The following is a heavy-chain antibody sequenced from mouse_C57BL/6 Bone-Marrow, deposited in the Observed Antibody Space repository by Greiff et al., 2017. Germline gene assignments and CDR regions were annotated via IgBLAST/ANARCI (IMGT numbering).Heavy chain of an antibody. J-gene: IGHJ2*01. CDR2: IDPNSGGN. CDR1: GYTFTSYW. V-gene: IGHV1-72*01. Sequence: VQLQQPGAELVKPGASVKLSCKASGYTFTSYWMHWVKQRPGRGLEWIGRIDPNSGGNMYNEQFKSKATLTVDKPSSTAYMQRSSLTSEDSAVYYCARSGVITTVVSRVIDYWGQGTTLTVSS. D-gene: IGHD1-1*01. CDR3: ARSGVITTVVSRVIDY.